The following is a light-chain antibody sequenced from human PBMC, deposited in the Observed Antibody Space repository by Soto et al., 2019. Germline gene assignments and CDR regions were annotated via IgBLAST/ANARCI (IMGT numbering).Light chain of an antibody. J-gene: IGKJ1*01. CDR1: QSISTW. CDR3: QQYTRYWT. V-gene: IGKV1-5*03. CDR2: KAS. Sequence: DIRMTQSPSTLSASVGDRVTIRCRASQSISTWLAWYQQKPGKAPRLLIYKASTLESGVPSRFSGSGSGTEFTLTISSLQPDDFATYYCQQYTRYWTFGQGTKWIS.